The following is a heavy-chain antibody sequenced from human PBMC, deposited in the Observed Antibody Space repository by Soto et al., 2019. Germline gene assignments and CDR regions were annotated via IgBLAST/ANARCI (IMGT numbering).Heavy chain of an antibody. CDR3: ARDPLAGVRSSTGNGYGSGSFYYYYYYGMDV. CDR1: GYTFTGYY. D-gene: IGHD3-10*01. J-gene: IGHJ6*01. Sequence: ASVKVSCKASGYTFTGYYMHWVRQAPGQGLEWMGWINPNSGGTNYAQQFQGRVTMTRDTSISTAYMELSRLRSDDTAVYYCARDPLAGVRSSTGNGYGSGSFYYYYYYGMDVWGRRTTVTVSS. V-gene: IGHV1-2*02. CDR2: INPNSGGT.